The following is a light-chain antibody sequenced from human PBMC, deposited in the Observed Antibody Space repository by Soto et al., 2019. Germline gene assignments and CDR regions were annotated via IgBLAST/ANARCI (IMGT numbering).Light chain of an antibody. J-gene: IGKJ1*01. CDR3: QQYAYSPWT. Sequence: EIVLTQSPGTLSLSPGERATLSCRASQSVSSNYLAWYQQKPGQAPRLLIYGASSRATGIPDRFSGSASGTDFTLTVSRLEPEDFEVYYCQQYAYSPWTFGQGTKVDIK. CDR2: GAS. V-gene: IGKV3-20*01. CDR1: QSVSSNY.